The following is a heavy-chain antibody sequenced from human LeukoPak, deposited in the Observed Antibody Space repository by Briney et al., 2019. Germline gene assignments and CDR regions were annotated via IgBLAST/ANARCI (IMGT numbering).Heavy chain of an antibody. D-gene: IGHD7-27*01. J-gene: IGHJ4*02. CDR2: ISNKANRYTT. CDR3: ARSPLGIAPFDY. V-gene: IGHV3-72*01. CDR1: GFTFSDHH. Sequence: PGGSLRLSCAASGFTFSDHHMDWVRQAPGEGLEWVARISNKANRYTTEYAASVKGRFTISRDDSENSLYLQMDSLKTEDTAVYYCARSPLGIAPFDYWGQGTLVTVSS.